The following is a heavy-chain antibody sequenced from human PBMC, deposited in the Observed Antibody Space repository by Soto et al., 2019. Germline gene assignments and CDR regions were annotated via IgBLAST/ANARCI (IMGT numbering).Heavy chain of an antibody. V-gene: IGHV5-51*01. CDR1: GYSFTSYW. J-gene: IGHJ6*02. D-gene: IGHD4-17*01. Sequence: PGESLKISCKGSGYSFTSYWIGWVRQMPGKGLEWMGIIYPGDSDTRYSPSFQGQVTISADKSTTTAYLQWSNLKASDTAVYFCARHNDGAYVGYYYGLGVWGQGTSVTVSS. CDR3: ARHNDGAYVGYYYGLGV. CDR2: IYPGDSDT.